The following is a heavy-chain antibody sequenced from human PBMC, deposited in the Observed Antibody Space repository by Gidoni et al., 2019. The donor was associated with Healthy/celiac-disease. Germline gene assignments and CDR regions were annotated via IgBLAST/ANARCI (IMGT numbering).Heavy chain of an antibody. Sequence: QVQLQQRGAGLLKPSETLSLTCAADGGPFSGYYWSWIRQPPGKGLEWIGEINHSGSTNYNPSLKSRVTISVDTSKNQFSLKLSSVTAADTAVYYCARGQGKIAVAGTSGADYWGQGTLVTVSS. D-gene: IGHD6-19*01. V-gene: IGHV4-34*01. CDR1: GGPFSGYY. J-gene: IGHJ4*02. CDR2: INHSGST. CDR3: ARGQGKIAVAGTSGADY.